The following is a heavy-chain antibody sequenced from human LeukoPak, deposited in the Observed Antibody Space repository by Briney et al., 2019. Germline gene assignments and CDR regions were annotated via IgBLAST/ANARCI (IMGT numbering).Heavy chain of an antibody. D-gene: IGHD4-17*01. CDR3: AKDGSYTVTTYYYYYYMDV. V-gene: IGHV3-30*02. CDR2: IHHDGSNK. Sequence: PGGSLRLSCAASGFTFSSYGMHWVRQAPGKGLDWVAFIHHDGSNKYYADSVRGRFTISRDNSKNTLYLQMNSLRAEDTAVYYCAKDGSYTVTTYYYYYYMDVWGKGTTVTVSS. CDR1: GFTFSSYG. J-gene: IGHJ6*03.